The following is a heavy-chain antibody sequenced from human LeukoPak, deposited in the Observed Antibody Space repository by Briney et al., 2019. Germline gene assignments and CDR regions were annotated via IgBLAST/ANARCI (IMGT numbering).Heavy chain of an antibody. Sequence: GASVKVSCKASGYTFTGYYMHWVRQAPGQGLEWMGWINPNSGGTNYAQKFQGRVTMTRDTSISTAYMELSRLRSDDTAVYYCARDYIVVVIAALGGAFDIWGQGTMVTVSS. CDR3: ARDYIVVVIAALGGAFDI. CDR2: INPNSGGT. CDR1: GYTFTGYY. V-gene: IGHV1-2*02. D-gene: IGHD2-21*01. J-gene: IGHJ3*02.